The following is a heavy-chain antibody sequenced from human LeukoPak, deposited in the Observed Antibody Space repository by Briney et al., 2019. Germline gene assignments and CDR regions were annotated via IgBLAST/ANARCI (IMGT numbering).Heavy chain of an antibody. Sequence: PSETLSLTCTVSGGSISSSSYYWGWIRQPPGKGLEWIGSIYYSGSTSYNPSLKSRVTISVDTSKNQISLRLTSVTVADTAVYYCARPGNGFYDSSACYLSWGQGTLVTVSS. J-gene: IGHJ5*02. CDR3: ARPGNGFYDSSACYLS. CDR2: IYYSGST. V-gene: IGHV4-39*01. D-gene: IGHD3-22*01. CDR1: GGSISSSSYY.